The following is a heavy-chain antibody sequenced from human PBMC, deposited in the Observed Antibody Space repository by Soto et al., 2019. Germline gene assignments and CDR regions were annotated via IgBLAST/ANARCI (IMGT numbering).Heavy chain of an antibody. D-gene: IGHD3-16*02. CDR3: AHTQGFDYDYIWGSYRLVYFDY. V-gene: IGHV2-5*02. CDR2: IYWDDDK. J-gene: IGHJ4*02. Sequence: QITLKESGPTLVKPTQTLTLTCTFSGFSLSTSGVGVGWIRQPPGKALEWLALIYWDDDKRYSPSLKSRLTITKDTSKNQVVLTMTNMDPVDTATYYCAHTQGFDYDYIWGSYRLVYFDYWGQGTLVTVSS. CDR1: GFSLSTSGVG.